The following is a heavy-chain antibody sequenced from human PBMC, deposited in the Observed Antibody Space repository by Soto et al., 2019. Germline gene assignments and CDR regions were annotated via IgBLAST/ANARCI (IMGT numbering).Heavy chain of an antibody. CDR2: ISYDGSNK. J-gene: IGHJ6*02. Sequence: GGSLRLSCAASGFTFSSYGMHWVRQAPGKGLEWVAVISYDGSNKYYADSVKGRFTISRDNSKNTLYLQMNSLRAEDTAVYYCAKVVLMVYAYYYGMDVWGQGTTVTVSS. CDR1: GFTFSSYG. V-gene: IGHV3-30*18. CDR3: AKVVLMVYAYYYGMDV. D-gene: IGHD2-8*01.